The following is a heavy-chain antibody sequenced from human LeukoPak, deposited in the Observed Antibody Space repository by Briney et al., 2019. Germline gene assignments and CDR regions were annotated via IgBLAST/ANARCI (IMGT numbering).Heavy chain of an antibody. J-gene: IGHJ4*02. CDR1: GFIVSSDY. D-gene: IGHD2-8*02. CDR3: ASGGKYCTGGACYGD. V-gene: IGHV3-53*01. CDR2: IYSGGST. Sequence: PGGSLRLSCAASGFIVSSDYISWVRQTPGKGLEWVSVIYSGGSTFYADSVKGRFTISRGNSKNTVYLQMNSLRAEDTAVYYCASGGKYCTGGACYGDWGQGTLVTVSS.